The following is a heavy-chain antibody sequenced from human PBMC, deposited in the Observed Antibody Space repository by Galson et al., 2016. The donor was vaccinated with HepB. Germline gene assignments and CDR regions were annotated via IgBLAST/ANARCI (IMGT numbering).Heavy chain of an antibody. CDR3: GRKHSVVLTTAYNWFDP. V-gene: IGHV3-74*01. J-gene: IGHJ5*02. D-gene: IGHD4-23*01. CDR2: INSDGTIS. CDR1: GFAFGSHW. Sequence: SLRLSCAASGFAFGSHWMHWVRQVPGKGLGWVSRINSDGTISNYAASVKVRFTISRDNANNTLYLQMNSLRVADTAVYYCGRKHSVVLTTAYNWFDPWGQGTLVTVSS.